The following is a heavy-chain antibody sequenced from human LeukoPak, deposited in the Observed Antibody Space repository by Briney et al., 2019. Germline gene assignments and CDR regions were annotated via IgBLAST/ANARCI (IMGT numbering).Heavy chain of an antibody. J-gene: IGHJ4*02. Sequence: PGGSLRLSCAASGFTFSSYAMSWVRQAPGKGLEWVANIKQDGSEKYYVDSVKGRFTISRDNAKNSLYLQMNSLRAEDTAVYYCARGVAPDYWGQGTLVTASS. V-gene: IGHV3-7*01. CDR2: IKQDGSEK. CDR3: ARGVAPDY. D-gene: IGHD5/OR15-5a*01. CDR1: GFTFSSYA.